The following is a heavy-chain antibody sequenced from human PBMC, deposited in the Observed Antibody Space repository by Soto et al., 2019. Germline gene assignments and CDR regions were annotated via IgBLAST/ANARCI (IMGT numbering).Heavy chain of an antibody. D-gene: IGHD3-22*01. CDR3: AKGLGSYYYDSSGYVDY. J-gene: IGHJ4*02. Sequence: GGSLRLSCAASGFTFSSYGMHWVRQAPGKGLEWVAVISYDGSNKYYADSVKGRFTISRDNSKNTLYLQMNSLRAEDTAVYYWAKGLGSYYYDSSGYVDYWGQGTLVTVSS. CDR1: GFTFSSYG. V-gene: IGHV3-30*18. CDR2: ISYDGSNK.